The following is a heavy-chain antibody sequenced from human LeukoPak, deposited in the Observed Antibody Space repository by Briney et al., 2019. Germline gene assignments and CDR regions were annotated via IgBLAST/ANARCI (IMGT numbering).Heavy chain of an antibody. CDR3: ARDQTFYGDSVG. J-gene: IGHJ4*02. Sequence: GGSLRLSCAASGFTFSTYSMNWVRQAPGKGLEWVSAISGSSDYIYYADSVKGRFTISRDNAKESVYLQMNSLRAEDTAVYYCARDQTFYGDSVGWGQGTLVTVSS. CDR2: ISGSSDYI. CDR1: GFTFSTYS. D-gene: IGHD4-17*01. V-gene: IGHV3-21*01.